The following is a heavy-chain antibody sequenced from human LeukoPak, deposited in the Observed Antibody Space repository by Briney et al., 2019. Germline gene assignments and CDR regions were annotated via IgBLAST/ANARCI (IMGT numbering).Heavy chain of an antibody. CDR3: AKVRYNYDFWSGFIYYYGMDV. CDR2: ISGSGGST. Sequence: GGSLRLSCAASGFTFSSYAMSWVRQAPGKGLEWVSAISGSGGSTYYADSVKGRFTISRDNSKNTLYLQMNSLRAEDAAVYYCAKVRYNYDFWSGFIYYYGMDVWGQGTTVTVSS. D-gene: IGHD3-3*01. CDR1: GFTFSSYA. V-gene: IGHV3-23*01. J-gene: IGHJ6*02.